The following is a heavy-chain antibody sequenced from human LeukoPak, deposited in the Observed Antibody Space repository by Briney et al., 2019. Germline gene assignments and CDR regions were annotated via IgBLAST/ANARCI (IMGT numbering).Heavy chain of an antibody. V-gene: IGHV3-53*01. J-gene: IGHJ4*02. D-gene: IGHD5-18*01. CDR3: ARSRKELWFSFDY. CDR1: GFTVNTNY. CDR2: IYRDDTT. Sequence: GSLRLPCAASGFTVNTNYMSWVRQAPGKGLEWVSVIYRDDTTYYADSVKGRFTISRDNSKNTLYLQMSSLRAEDTAVYYCARSRKELWFSFDYWGQGTLVTVSS.